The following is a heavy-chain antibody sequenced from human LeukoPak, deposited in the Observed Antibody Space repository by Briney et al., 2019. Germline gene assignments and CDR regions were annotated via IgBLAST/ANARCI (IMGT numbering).Heavy chain of an antibody. CDR1: AFTFTGYS. V-gene: IGHV3-30*18. CDR3: AKDEGYFSYFFDS. Sequence: GGSLRLSCVASAFTFTGYSMHWLRQAPGKGLEWLSIISFDAATDYYADSLQGRFTISRDNSENTVYLQMSSLRVEDTAIYYCAKDEGYFSYFFDSWGQGTLVTVSS. D-gene: IGHD5-18*01. CDR2: ISFDAATD. J-gene: IGHJ4*02.